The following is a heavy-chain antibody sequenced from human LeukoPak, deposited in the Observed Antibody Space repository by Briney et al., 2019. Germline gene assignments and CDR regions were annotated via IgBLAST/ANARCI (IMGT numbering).Heavy chain of an antibody. CDR1: GGTFSSYA. V-gene: IGHV1-2*02. D-gene: IGHD2-2*01. CDR3: ARGLRAAVFDI. Sequence: ASVKVSCKASGGTFSSYAISWVRQAPGQGLEWMGWTNPNSGATNYAQKFQGRVTMTRDTSISTAYMELTRLTSDDTAVYYCARGLRAAVFDIWGQGTMVTVSS. J-gene: IGHJ3*02. CDR2: TNPNSGAT.